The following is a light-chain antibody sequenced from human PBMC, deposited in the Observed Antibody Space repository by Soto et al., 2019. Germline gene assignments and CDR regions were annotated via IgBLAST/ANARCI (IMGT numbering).Light chain of an antibody. CDR3: QQYHNWPLYT. Sequence: EIVMTQSPGTLSVSPGERATLSCRASQGVGSNLAWYQQRPGQAPRLLIYAASTRATDIPARFSGRGSGTEFTLTISRLQSEDFAVYFCQQYHNWPLYTFGQGPKLEL. J-gene: IGKJ2*01. CDR2: AAS. CDR1: QGVGSN. V-gene: IGKV3-15*01.